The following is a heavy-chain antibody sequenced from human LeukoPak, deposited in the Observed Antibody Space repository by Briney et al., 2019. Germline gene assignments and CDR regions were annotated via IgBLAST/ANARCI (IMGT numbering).Heavy chain of an antibody. V-gene: IGHV3-23*01. CDR2: ISGSGGST. CDR1: GFTFNTYA. J-gene: IGHJ4*02. D-gene: IGHD3/OR15-3a*01. CDR3: ARGKGSTSSSMDW. Sequence: GGSLRLSCAASGFTFNTYAMSWVRQAPGKGLEWVSGISGSGGSTYYADSVKGRFTISRDNSKNTLYLQIHSLRAEDTAVYYCARGKGSTSSSMDWWGQRPLVTASA.